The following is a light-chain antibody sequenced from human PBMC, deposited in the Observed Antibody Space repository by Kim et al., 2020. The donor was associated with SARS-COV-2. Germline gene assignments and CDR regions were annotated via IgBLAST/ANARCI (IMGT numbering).Light chain of an antibody. V-gene: IGKV1-6*01. CDR3: LQDYSYPRT. Sequence: AIQMTQSPYSLSASVGDRVTITCRASQDIRNDLGWYQHKSGQAPKVLIYGASTLQSGVPSRFSGSGSGTDFTLTISSLQPEDFATYYCLQDYSYPRTFGQGTKVDIK. J-gene: IGKJ1*01. CDR1: QDIRND. CDR2: GAS.